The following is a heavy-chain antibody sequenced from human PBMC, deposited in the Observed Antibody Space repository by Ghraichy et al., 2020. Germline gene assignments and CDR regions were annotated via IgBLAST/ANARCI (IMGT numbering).Heavy chain of an antibody. CDR2: IYKDGDT. J-gene: IGHJ4*02. D-gene: IGHD6-19*01. CDR1: GLPLNNNH. CDR3: AGSHSGLDSGDH. V-gene: IGHV3-53*01. Sequence: GGSLRLSCAVSGLPLNNNHINWVRQAPGKGLEWVSFIYKDGDTSYADSVKGRFTISRDRAKNTVYLQMDSLRDEDTAKYYCAGSHSGLDSGDHWGQGTLVTGSS.